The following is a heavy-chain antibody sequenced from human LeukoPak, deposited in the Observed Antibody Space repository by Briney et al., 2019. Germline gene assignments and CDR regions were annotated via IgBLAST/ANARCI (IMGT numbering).Heavy chain of an antibody. CDR3: AKEQVGHFDY. V-gene: IGHV3-23*01. CDR1: GFTFSTYA. Sequence: PGGSLRLSCAASGFTFSTYAMSWVRQAPGKGLEWVSTISGSGGRIYYTDSVKGRFTISRDNSKNTLYLQMNSLRADDTAVYYCAKEQVGHFDYWGQGTLVTVSS. J-gene: IGHJ4*02. CDR2: ISGSGGRI.